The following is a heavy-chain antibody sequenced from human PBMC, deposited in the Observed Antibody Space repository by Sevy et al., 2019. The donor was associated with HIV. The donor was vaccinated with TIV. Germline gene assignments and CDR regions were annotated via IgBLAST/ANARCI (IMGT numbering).Heavy chain of an antibody. Sequence: GGSLRLSCAASGFTFSSYAMHWVRQAPGKGLEWVAVISYDGSNKYYADSVKGRLTISRDNSKNTLYLQMNSLRAEDTAVYYCARESIVGATRAGDAFDIWGQGTMVTVSS. D-gene: IGHD1-26*01. V-gene: IGHV3-30*04. CDR3: ARESIVGATRAGDAFDI. J-gene: IGHJ3*02. CDR2: ISYDGSNK. CDR1: GFTFSSYA.